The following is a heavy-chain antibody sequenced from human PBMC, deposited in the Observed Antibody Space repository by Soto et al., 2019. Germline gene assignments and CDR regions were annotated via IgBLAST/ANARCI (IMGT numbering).Heavy chain of an antibody. D-gene: IGHD3-3*01. J-gene: IGHJ6*02. V-gene: IGHV3-53*01. CDR3: ARDPIRPDTYYYFWSGGGHYGMDF. CDR1: GFTVSSNY. Sequence: GGSLRLSCAASGFTVSSNYMSWVRQAPGKGLEWVSVIYSGGSTYYADSVKGRFTISRDNSKNTLYLQMNSLRAEDTAVYYCARDPIRPDTYYYFWSGGGHYGMDFWGQGTTFIVYS. CDR2: IYSGGST.